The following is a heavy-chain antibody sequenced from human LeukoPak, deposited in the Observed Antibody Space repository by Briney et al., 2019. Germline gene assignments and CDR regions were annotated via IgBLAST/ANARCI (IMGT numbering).Heavy chain of an antibody. Sequence: ASVKVSCKASGYTFTCYYMHWVRQAPGQGLEWMGWINPNSGGTNYAQKFQGRVTMTRDTSISTAYMELSRLRSDDTAVYYCAGIAAADHGGNFDYWGQGTLVTVSS. CDR2: INPNSGGT. CDR1: GYTFTCYY. D-gene: IGHD6-13*01. J-gene: IGHJ4*02. CDR3: AGIAAADHGGNFDY. V-gene: IGHV1-2*02.